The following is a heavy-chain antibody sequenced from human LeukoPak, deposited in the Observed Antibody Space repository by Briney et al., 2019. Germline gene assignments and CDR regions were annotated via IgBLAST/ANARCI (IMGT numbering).Heavy chain of an antibody. V-gene: IGHV3-23*01. Sequence: GGSLRLSCAASGFTFSSYAMSWVRQAPGKGLEWVSAISGSGGSTHYADSVKGRFTISRDNSKNTLYLQMNSLRAEDTAVYYCAKDTVRITMIVVVIWGAFDIWGQGTMVTVSS. CDR1: GFTFSSYA. D-gene: IGHD3-22*01. CDR3: AKDTVRITMIVVVIWGAFDI. J-gene: IGHJ3*02. CDR2: ISGSGGST.